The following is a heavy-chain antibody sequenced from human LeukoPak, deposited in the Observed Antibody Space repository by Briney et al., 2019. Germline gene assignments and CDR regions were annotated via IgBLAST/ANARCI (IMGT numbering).Heavy chain of an antibody. CDR2: ISGSGGGT. D-gene: IGHD6-13*01. J-gene: IGHJ4*02. V-gene: IGHV3-23*01. CDR3: AKGGSSWSRWDY. Sequence: GGSLRLSCAASGFTFSSYAMSWVRQAPGKGLEWVSTISGSGGGTYYADSVRGRFTISRDNSKNTLYVQMNSLRVEDTAVYYCAKGGSSWSRWDYWGQGTLVTVSS. CDR1: GFTFSSYA.